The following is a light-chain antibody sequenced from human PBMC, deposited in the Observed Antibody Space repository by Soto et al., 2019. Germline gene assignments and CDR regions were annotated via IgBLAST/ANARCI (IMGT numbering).Light chain of an antibody. V-gene: IGKV1-33*01. CDR1: QDISNY. Sequence: DIQMTQSPSSLSASVGDRVTITCQASQDISNYLNWYQQKPGKAPKLLINDASNLETGVPSRFSGSGSGTDFTFTITSLQPEDIATYYCQQYGNLPLTFGGGTKVDIK. CDR2: DAS. CDR3: QQYGNLPLT. J-gene: IGKJ4*01.